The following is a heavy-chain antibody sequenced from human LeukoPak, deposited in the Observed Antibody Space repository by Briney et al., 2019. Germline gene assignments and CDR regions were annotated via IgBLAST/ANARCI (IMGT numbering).Heavy chain of an antibody. Sequence: PGGSLRLSCAASGFTFSSYAMSWVRQAPGKGLEWVSAISGSGGSTYYADSVKGRFTISRDNSKNTLYLQMNSLRAEDTAVYYCARGDSSSLWGLSYYYYGMDVWGQGTTVTVSS. J-gene: IGHJ6*02. CDR2: ISGSGGST. D-gene: IGHD6-6*01. V-gene: IGHV3-23*01. CDR1: GFTFSSYA. CDR3: ARGDSSSLWGLSYYYYGMDV.